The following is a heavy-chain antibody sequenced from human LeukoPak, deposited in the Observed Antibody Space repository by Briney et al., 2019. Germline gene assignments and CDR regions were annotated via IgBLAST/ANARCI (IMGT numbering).Heavy chain of an antibody. CDR3: ARRVGRWFGERAYYYNYMDV. J-gene: IGHJ6*03. Sequence: SETLSLTCTVSGDSISSSSYYWSWIRQPPGKGLEWIGNIYYSGRTYSNPSLLSRLSISVDTSKNQFFLNLNSVTAADTALYYCARRVGRWFGERAYYYNYMDVWGKGTTVTISS. V-gene: IGHV4-39*01. CDR1: GDSISSSSYY. CDR2: IYYSGRT. D-gene: IGHD3-10*01.